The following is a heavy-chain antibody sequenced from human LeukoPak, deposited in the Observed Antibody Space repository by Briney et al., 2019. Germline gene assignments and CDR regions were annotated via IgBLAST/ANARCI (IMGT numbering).Heavy chain of an antibody. CDR3: LTLSSRTGPVG. J-gene: IGHJ4*02. Sequence: GGSLRLSCAASVVIVSSNSMTWVRQAPGEGLEWVSGIYSAGGTSYADSVKGRFAISRDNSKNTLYLQMNSLRAGDTAVYYCLTLSSRTGPVGWGQGTLVTVSS. D-gene: IGHD1-26*01. CDR2: IYSAGGT. CDR1: VVIVSSNS. V-gene: IGHV3-53*01.